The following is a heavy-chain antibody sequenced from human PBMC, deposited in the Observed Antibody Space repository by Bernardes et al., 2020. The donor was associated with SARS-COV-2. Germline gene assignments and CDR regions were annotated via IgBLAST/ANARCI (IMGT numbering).Heavy chain of an antibody. J-gene: IGHJ3*02. CDR3: VGVTWSQYDDFDI. D-gene: IGHD3-3*01. Sequence: ASVKVSCKASGYIFTDYYMHWVRQAPGQGLEWMGWIYPSSGTTEYAHTFRGRVTMTRDTSISTAYMELTRLRIDDTAVYFCVGVTWSQYDDFDIWGQGTSVTVSP. CDR2: IYPSSGTT. V-gene: IGHV1-2*07. CDR1: GYIFTDYY.